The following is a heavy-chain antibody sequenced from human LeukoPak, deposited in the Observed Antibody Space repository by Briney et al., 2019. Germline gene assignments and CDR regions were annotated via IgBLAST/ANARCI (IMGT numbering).Heavy chain of an antibody. CDR1: GYTFTTYG. D-gene: IGHD2-15*01. CDR2: ISAYNGNT. Sequence: GASVKVSCKASGYTFTTYGLRWVRQAPGQGLEWMGWISAYNGNTNFAQNFQGRVTMTTDTSTSTAYMELMSLRSDDTAVYYCARNMKYCSGGSCYFDYWGQGTLVTVSS. CDR3: ARNMKYCSGGSCYFDY. V-gene: IGHV1-18*01. J-gene: IGHJ4*02.